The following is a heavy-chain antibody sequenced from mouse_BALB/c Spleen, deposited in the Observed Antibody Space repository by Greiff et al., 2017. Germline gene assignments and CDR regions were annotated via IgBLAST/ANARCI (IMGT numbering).Heavy chain of an antibody. Sequence: EVQRVESGGGLVQPGGSRKLSCAASGFTFSSFGMHWVRQAPEKGLEWVAYISSGSSTIYYADTVKGRFTISRDNPKNTLFLQMTSLRSEDTAMYYCARHTPDYWGQGTTLTVSS. J-gene: IGHJ2*01. CDR3: ARHTPDY. V-gene: IGHV5-17*02. CDR2: ISSGSSTI. CDR1: GFTFSSFG.